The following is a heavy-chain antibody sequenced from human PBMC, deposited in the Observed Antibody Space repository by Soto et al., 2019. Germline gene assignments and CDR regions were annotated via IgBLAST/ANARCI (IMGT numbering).Heavy chain of an antibody. J-gene: IGHJ3*02. CDR2: INHSGST. CDR3: ARDEDPYGYGDYQRAFDI. Sequence: SETLSLTCAVYGGSFSGYYWSWIRQPPGKGLEWIGEINHSGSTNYNPSLKSRVTISIETSKNQFSLKLSSVTAADTAVYYCARDEDPYGYGDYQRAFDIWGQGTMVTVSS. CDR1: GGSFSGYY. V-gene: IGHV4-34*09. D-gene: IGHD4-17*01.